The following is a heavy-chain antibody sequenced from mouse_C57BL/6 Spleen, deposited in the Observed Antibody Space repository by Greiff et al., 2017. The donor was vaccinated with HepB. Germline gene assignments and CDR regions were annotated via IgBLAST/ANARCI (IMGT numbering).Heavy chain of an antibody. CDR3: ARWGSPNYFDY. CDR2: IDPSDSET. Sequence: VQLQQSGAELVRPGSSVKLSCKASGYTFTSYWMHWVKQRPIQGLEWIGNIDPSDSETHYNQKFKDKATLTVDKSSSTAYMQRSSLTSEDSAVYYWARWGSPNYFDYWGQGTTLTVSS. D-gene: IGHD6-1*01. V-gene: IGHV1-52*01. J-gene: IGHJ2*01. CDR1: GYTFTSYW.